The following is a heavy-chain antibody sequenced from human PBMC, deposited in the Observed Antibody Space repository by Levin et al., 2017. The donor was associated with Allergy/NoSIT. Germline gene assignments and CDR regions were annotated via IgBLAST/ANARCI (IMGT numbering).Heavy chain of an antibody. CDR3: TTDNWPWYFDL. J-gene: IGHJ2*01. D-gene: IGHD1-1*01. CDR2: IKSKTDGGTT. Sequence: GESLKISCAASGFTFSNAWMSWVRQAPGKGLEWVGRIKSKTDGGTTDYAAPVKGRFTISRDDSKNTLYLQMNSLKTEDTAVYYCTTDNWPWYFDLWGRGTLVTVSS. V-gene: IGHV3-15*01. CDR1: GFTFSNAW.